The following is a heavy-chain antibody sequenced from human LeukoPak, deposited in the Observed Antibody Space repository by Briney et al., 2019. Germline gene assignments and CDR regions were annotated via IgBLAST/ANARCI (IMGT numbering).Heavy chain of an antibody. Sequence: SVKVSCKASGGTFSSYAISWVRQAPGQGLEWMGRIIPILGIANYAQKFQGRVTITADKSTSTAYMELSSLRSEDTAVYYCARSGGDYYYYYMDVWGKGTTVTVSS. CDR1: GGTFSSYA. D-gene: IGHD2-21*01. J-gene: IGHJ6*03. CDR2: IIPILGIA. CDR3: ARSGGDYYYYYMDV. V-gene: IGHV1-69*04.